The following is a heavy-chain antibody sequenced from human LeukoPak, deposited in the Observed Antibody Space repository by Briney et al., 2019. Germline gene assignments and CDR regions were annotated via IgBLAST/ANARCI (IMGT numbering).Heavy chain of an antibody. CDR2: ISSGADTI. Sequence: GGSLRLSCAASGFPFGSSAMSWVRQAPGKGLEWVSAISSGADTIYYAESVKGRFTISRDNSKNMLFLEMNSLRAEDTAEYYCARRGHCTTTTCPVAQDWGQGTLVTVSS. J-gene: IGHJ4*02. D-gene: IGHD2/OR15-2a*01. CDR3: ARRGHCTTTTCPVAQD. CDR1: GFPFGSSA. V-gene: IGHV3-23*01.